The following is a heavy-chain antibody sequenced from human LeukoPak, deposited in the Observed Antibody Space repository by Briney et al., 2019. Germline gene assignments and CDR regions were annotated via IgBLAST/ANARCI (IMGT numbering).Heavy chain of an antibody. Sequence: GASVKVSCKASGYTFTGYYMHWVRQAPGQGLEWMGIINPSGGSTSYAQKFQGRVTMTRDMSTSTVYMELSSLRSEDTAVYYCARDPPRDYGDYVGPNWYFDLWGRGTLVTVSS. V-gene: IGHV1-46*01. CDR2: INPSGGST. J-gene: IGHJ2*01. CDR3: ARDPPRDYGDYVGPNWYFDL. CDR1: GYTFTGYY. D-gene: IGHD4-17*01.